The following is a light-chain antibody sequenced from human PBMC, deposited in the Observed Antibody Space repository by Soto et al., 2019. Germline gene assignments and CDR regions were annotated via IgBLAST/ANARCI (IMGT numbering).Light chain of an antibody. CDR3: QQYYTYWT. V-gene: IGKV1-5*03. CDR1: QRISSW. J-gene: IGKJ1*01. Sequence: DIQVTQSPSTLSASVGDRVTISCRASQRISSWLAWYQHKPGKAPKLLIQKASTLATDVPSRFSGSGSGTDFTLTISSLQPDDFATYYCQQYYTYWTFGQGTKVDI. CDR2: KAS.